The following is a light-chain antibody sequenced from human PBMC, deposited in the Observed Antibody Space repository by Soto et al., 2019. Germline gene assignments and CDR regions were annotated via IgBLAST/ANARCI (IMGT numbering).Light chain of an antibody. CDR3: QQSYSTPLMYT. Sequence: DIQMTQSPSSLSASVGDRVTITCRASQSISSYLNWYQQKPGKAPKLLIYAASSLQSGVTSRFSGSGSGTDFTLTISSLQPEDFATYYCQQSYSTPLMYTFGQGTKLEIK. V-gene: IGKV1-39*01. CDR2: AAS. CDR1: QSISSY. J-gene: IGKJ2*01.